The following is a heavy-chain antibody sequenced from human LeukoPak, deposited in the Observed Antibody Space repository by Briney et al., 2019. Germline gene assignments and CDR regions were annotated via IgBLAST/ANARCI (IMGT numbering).Heavy chain of an antibody. J-gene: IGHJ1*01. CDR3: ARDSQWLVQQEYFQH. CDR2: ISYDGSNK. Sequence: GRSLRLSCAASGFTFSSYAMHWVRQAPGKGLEWVAVISYDGSNKYYADSVKGRFTISRDNSKNTQYLQMNSLRAEDTAVYYCARDSQWLVQQEYFQHWGQGTLVTVSS. D-gene: IGHD6-19*01. CDR1: GFTFSSYA. V-gene: IGHV3-30-3*01.